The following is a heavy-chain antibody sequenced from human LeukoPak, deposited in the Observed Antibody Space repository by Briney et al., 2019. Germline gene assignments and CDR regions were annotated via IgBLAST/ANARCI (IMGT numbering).Heavy chain of an antibody. CDR2: IYWDDDK. CDR1: GFSLSNSGVG. V-gene: IGHV2-5*02. Sequence: SGPTLVNPTQTLTLTCTFSGFSLSNSGVGVGWIRQPPGKALEWLALIYWDDDKRYSPSLKSRLTITKDTSKNQVVLTMTNMDPVDTATYYCAQTCSGGSCYSGSDWFDPWGQGTLVTVSS. D-gene: IGHD2-15*01. J-gene: IGHJ5*02. CDR3: AQTCSGGSCYSGSDWFDP.